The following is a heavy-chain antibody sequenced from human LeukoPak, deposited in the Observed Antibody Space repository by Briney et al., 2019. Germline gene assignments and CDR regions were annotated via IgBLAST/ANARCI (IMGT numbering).Heavy chain of an antibody. V-gene: IGHV3-23*01. CDR1: GFTFSSYA. J-gene: IGHJ4*02. D-gene: IGHD3-22*01. Sequence: GGSLRLSCAASGFTFSSYAMSWVRQAPGKGLEWVSAISGSGGSTYYADSVKGRFTISRDNSKNTLYLQMYSLRAEDTAVYYCAKEWYYDSSGYYTDWGQGTLVTVSS. CDR3: AKEWYYDSSGYYTD. CDR2: ISGSGGST.